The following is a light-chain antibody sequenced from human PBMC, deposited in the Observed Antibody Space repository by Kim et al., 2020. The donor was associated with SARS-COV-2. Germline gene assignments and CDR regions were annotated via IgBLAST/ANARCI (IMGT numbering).Light chain of an antibody. J-gene: IGKJ1*01. V-gene: IGKV1-27*01. CDR1: QGISNS. CDR3: QKYNAAPWT. Sequence: AFVGDRVNITCRASQGISNSLAWFQQKPGKAPTVLIYAASTLQSGVPSRFSGSGSGTDFTLTISSLQPEDVATYYCQKYNAAPWTFGQGTKVDIK. CDR2: AAS.